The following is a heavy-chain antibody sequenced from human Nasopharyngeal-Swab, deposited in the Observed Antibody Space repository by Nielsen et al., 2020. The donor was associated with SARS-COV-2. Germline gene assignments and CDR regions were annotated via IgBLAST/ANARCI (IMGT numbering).Heavy chain of an antibody. CDR2: IYYSGST. CDR3: ARVVDCGGDCYIPNDAFDI. J-gene: IGHJ3*02. V-gene: IGHV4-39*07. Sequence: WIRQPPGKGLEWIGSIYYSGSTNYNPSLKSRVTISVDTSKNQFSLKLSSVTAADTAVYYCARVVDCGGDCYIPNDAFDIWGKGTMVTVSS. D-gene: IGHD2-21*01.